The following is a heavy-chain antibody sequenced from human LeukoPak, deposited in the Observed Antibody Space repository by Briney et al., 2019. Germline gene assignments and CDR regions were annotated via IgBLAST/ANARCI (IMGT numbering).Heavy chain of an antibody. D-gene: IGHD1-26*01. V-gene: IGHV3-11*04. CDR2: ISSSGSTI. CDR3: AREVGATGSSWFDS. CDR1: GFTFSDYY. Sequence: PGGSLRLSCAASGFTFSDYYMSWIRQAPGKGLEWVSYISSSGSTIYYADSVKGRFTISRDNAKNSLYLEMNSLRAEDTAVYYCAREVGATGSSWFDSWGQGTLVTVSS. J-gene: IGHJ5*01.